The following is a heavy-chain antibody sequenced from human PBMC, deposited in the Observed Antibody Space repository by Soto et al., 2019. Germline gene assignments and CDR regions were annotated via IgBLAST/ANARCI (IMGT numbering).Heavy chain of an antibody. J-gene: IGHJ5*02. D-gene: IGHD2-8*01. Sequence: GESLKISCTGVGYSFTSYWIGWVRQLPGKGLEWMGIIYPGDSDTRYSPSFQGQVTISADKSISTVYLQWSSLKASDTAMYYCARGYCTTNICDPWFDPWGQGTLVTVSS. V-gene: IGHV5-51*01. CDR3: ARGYCTTNICDPWFDP. CDR1: GYSFTSYW. CDR2: IYPGDSDT.